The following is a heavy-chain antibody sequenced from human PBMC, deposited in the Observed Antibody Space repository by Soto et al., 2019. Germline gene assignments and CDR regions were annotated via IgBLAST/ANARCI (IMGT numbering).Heavy chain of an antibody. CDR1: GGSISESSFY. D-gene: IGHD2-2*01. Sequence: SLPCVVSGGSISESSFYWGWIRQPPGKGLEWIGSVYHTGSTYNHPSLKSRVTISVDMSKNQFSLRVNSVTAADTAVYYCARHRYCSSSSCLVYYFDFWGQGIPVTVSS. CDR2: VYHTGST. J-gene: IGHJ4*02. CDR3: ARHRYCSSSSCLVYYFDF. V-gene: IGHV4-39*01.